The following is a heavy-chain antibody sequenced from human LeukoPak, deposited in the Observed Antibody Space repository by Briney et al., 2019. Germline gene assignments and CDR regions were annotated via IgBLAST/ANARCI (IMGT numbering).Heavy chain of an antibody. D-gene: IGHD6-13*01. V-gene: IGHV4-59*01. CDR1: GGSISSYY. J-gene: IGHJ4*02. Sequence: SETLSLTCTVSGGSISSYYWSWIRQPPGKGLEWIGYIYYSGSANYNPSLKSRVTISVDTSKNQFSLKLTSVTAADTAVYYCARANQQLSDLDYWGQGTLVTVSS. CDR3: ARANQQLSDLDY. CDR2: IYYSGSA.